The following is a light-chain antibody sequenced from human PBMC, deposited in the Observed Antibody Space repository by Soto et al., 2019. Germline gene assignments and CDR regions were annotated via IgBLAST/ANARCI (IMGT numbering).Light chain of an antibody. CDR1: SSDVGGYNY. CDR3: SSYTSSSTLE. J-gene: IGLJ3*02. Sequence: QSALTQPASVSGSPGQSITISCTGTSSDVGGYNYVSWYQQHPGKAPKLMIYDVSNRPSGVSNRFSGSKSGNTASLTISGLQAEDEADYYCSSYTSSSTLEFGGGTQLTFL. V-gene: IGLV2-14*01. CDR2: DVS.